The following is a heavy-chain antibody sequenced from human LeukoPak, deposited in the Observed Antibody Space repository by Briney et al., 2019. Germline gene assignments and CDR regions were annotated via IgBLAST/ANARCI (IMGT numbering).Heavy chain of an antibody. CDR1: GFTFSTYS. D-gene: IGHD3-22*01. V-gene: IGHV3-21*01. CDR2: ISSSSSYI. Sequence: GGSLRLSCAASGFTFSTYSMNWVRQAPGKGLEWVSSISSSSSYIYYADSVKGRFTISRDNAKNSLYLQTNSLRAEDTAVYYCARGQFRLHSYDGSTFDYWGQGTLVSVSS. CDR3: ARGQFRLHSYDGSTFDY. J-gene: IGHJ4*02.